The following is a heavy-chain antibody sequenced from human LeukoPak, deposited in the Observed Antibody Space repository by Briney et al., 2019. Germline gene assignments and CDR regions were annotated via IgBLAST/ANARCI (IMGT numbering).Heavy chain of an antibody. V-gene: IGHV1-46*01. CDR1: GYTFTSYY. D-gene: IGHD3-3*01. J-gene: IGHJ4*02. CDR3: ARLAYYDFWSGPNFDY. CDR2: INPSGGST. Sequence: GASVKVSCKASGYTFTSYYMHWVRQAPGQGLEWMGLINPSGGSTSYAQKFQGRVTMTRDTSTSTVYMELSSLRSEDTAVYYCARLAYYDFWSGPNFDYWGQGTLVTVSS.